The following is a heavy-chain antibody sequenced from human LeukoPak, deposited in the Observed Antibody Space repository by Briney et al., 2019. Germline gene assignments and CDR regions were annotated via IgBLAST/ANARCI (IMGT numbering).Heavy chain of an antibody. Sequence: GGTLRLSCAASGFTFSSYGMSWVRQAPGKGLEWVSYISNSGSAIYYADSVKGRFTISRDNAKSSLYLQMNSLRAEDTAVYYCARDLGGYSYGSHFDYWGQGTLVTVSS. CDR2: ISNSGSAI. CDR3: ARDLGGYSYGSHFDY. D-gene: IGHD5-18*01. V-gene: IGHV3-48*04. J-gene: IGHJ4*02. CDR1: GFTFSSYG.